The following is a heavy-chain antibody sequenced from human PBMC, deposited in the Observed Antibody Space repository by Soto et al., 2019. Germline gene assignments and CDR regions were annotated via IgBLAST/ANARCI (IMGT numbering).Heavy chain of an antibody. CDR1: GFTFNNYG. Sequence: QVQLVESGGGVVQPGRSLRLSCAASGFTFNNYGMHWVRQAPGKGLEWVAVKSNDGSDKYYADSVKGRLTISRDNSKNTVYLQMNSLRAEDTAVYYCAKDQGIAASHGIDWGQGTMVTVSS. J-gene: IGHJ3*01. V-gene: IGHV3-30*18. CDR3: AKDQGIAASHGID. D-gene: IGHD6-13*01. CDR2: KSNDGSDK.